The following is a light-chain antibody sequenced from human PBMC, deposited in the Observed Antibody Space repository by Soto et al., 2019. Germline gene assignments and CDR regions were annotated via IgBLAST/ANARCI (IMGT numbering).Light chain of an antibody. V-gene: IGLV2-14*03. J-gene: IGLJ1*01. CDR3: ASHTTSNTRV. Sequence: QSALTQPASVSGSPGQSIAISCTGTSSDVGAYDYVSWYQQHPDKAPKLIIYEVSHRPAGVSNRFSASKFVNTATLTFSGFQTEDEADYYCASHTTSNTRVFGTGTKVTVL. CDR2: EVS. CDR1: SSDVGAYDY.